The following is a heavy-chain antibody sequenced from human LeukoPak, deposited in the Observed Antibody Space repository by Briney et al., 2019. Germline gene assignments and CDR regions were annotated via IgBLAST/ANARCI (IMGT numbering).Heavy chain of an antibody. CDR2: INPNSGGT. J-gene: IGHJ5*02. CDR3: ARDRRILGWFDP. D-gene: IGHD2-15*01. V-gene: IGHV1-2*02. Sequence: ASVTVSCKASGYSFTDYYMHWVRQAPGQGLEWMGWINPNSGGTNYAQKFQGRVTMTRDTSISTAYMELSRLRSDDTAVYYCARDRRILGWFDPWGQGTLVTVSS. CDR1: GYSFTDYY.